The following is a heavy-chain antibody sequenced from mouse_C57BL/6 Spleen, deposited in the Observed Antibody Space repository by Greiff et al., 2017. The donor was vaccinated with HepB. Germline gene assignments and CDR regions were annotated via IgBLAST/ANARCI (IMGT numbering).Heavy chain of an antibody. CDR1: GYAFSSSW. CDR3: ARRDYYGSSSYWYFDV. J-gene: IGHJ1*03. D-gene: IGHD1-1*01. CDR2: IYPGDGDT. Sequence: VQLQQSGPELVKPGASVKISCKASGYAFSSSWMNWVKQRPGKGLEWIGRIYPGDGDTNYNGKFKGKATLTADKSSSTAYMQLSSLTSEDSAVYFCARRDYYGSSSYWYFDVWGTGTTVTASS. V-gene: IGHV1-82*01.